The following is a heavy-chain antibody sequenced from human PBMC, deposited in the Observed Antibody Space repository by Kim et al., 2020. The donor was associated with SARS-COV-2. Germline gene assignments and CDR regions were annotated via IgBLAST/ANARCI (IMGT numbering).Heavy chain of an antibody. V-gene: IGHV3-30*07. J-gene: IGHJ6*02. D-gene: IGHD1-26*01. CDR3: ARGEDEYYYYGMDV. Sequence: VSVKCLFTIYRDNSKNTLYLQMNSLRAEDTAVYYCARGEDEYYYYGMDVWGQGTTVTVSS.